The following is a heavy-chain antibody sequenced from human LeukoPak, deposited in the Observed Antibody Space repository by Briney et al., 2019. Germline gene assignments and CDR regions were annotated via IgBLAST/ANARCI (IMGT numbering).Heavy chain of an antibody. CDR2: ISINTRTT. J-gene: IGHJ4*02. V-gene: IGHV3-48*01. Sequence: GGSLRLSCAASGFTYSNYGMNWLRQAPGKGLEWVSYISINTRTTYYADSVKGRFTISRDNAKNSLYLQMNSLRAEDTAVYYCATRGDYMAFEYWGQGTLVTVSS. D-gene: IGHD3-16*01. CDR3: ATRGDYMAFEY. CDR1: GFTYSNYG.